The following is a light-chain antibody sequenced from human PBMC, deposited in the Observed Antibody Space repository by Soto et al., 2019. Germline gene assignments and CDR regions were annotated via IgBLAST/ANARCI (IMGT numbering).Light chain of an antibody. V-gene: IGKV1-5*03. J-gene: IGKJ1*01. CDR1: QSISSW. Sequence: DIQMTQSPSTLSASVGDRVTITCRASQSISSWLAWYQQKPGKAPKLLIYKASTLQSGVPSRFSGSESGTEFTLAISSLQPDDSATYYCQQYNDNWTFGQGTKVEIK. CDR3: QQYNDNWT. CDR2: KAS.